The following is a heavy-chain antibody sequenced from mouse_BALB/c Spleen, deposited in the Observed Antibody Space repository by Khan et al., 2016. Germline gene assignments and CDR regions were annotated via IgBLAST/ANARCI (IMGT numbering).Heavy chain of an antibody. CDR2: ISYDGSN. Sequence: VQLQESGPGLVKPSQSLSLTCSVTGYSITSGYYWNWIRQFPGNKLEWMGYISYDGSNNYNPSLKNRISITRDTSKNQFFLKLNSVTTEDTATYYCARGMGDYWGQGTSVTVSS. D-gene: IGHD2-3*01. V-gene: IGHV3-6*02. CDR3: ARGMGDY. J-gene: IGHJ4*01. CDR1: GYSITSGYY.